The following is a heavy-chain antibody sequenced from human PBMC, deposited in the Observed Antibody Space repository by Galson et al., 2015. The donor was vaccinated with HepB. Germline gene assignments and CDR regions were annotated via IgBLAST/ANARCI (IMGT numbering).Heavy chain of an antibody. J-gene: IGHJ4*02. CDR2: ISYDGSNK. D-gene: IGHD3-22*01. V-gene: IGHV3-30*18. CDR1: GFTFSSYG. Sequence: SLRLSCAASGFTFSSYGMHWVRQAPGKGLEWVAVISYDGSNKYYADSVKGRFTISRDNSKNTLYLQMNSLRAEDTAVYYCAKEAADYYDSIGFDYWGQGTLVTVSS. CDR3: AKEAADYYDSIGFDY.